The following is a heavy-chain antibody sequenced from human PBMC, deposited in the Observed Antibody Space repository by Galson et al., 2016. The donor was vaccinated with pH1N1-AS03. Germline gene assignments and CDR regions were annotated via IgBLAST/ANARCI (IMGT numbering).Heavy chain of an antibody. V-gene: IGHV4-59*08. D-gene: IGHD6-19*01. Sequence: SETLSLTCDVSGGSILGYQWNWIRLTPGKGLEWIGYVYYSGQTDYSPSLKGRGSISADTSTNQVSLELTSLTAADTAIYYCARQGTTGWSREEDALDIWGQGTVVTVSS. CDR3: ARQGTTGWSREEDALDI. J-gene: IGHJ3*02. CDR2: VYYSGQT. CDR1: GGSILGYQ.